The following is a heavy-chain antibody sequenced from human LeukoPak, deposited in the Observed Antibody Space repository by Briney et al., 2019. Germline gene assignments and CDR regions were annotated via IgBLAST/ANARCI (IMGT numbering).Heavy chain of an antibody. CDR2: ISSSSSYI. V-gene: IGHV3-21*01. Sequence: TGGSLRLSCAASGFTFSSYSMNWVRQAPGKGLEWVSSISSSSSYIYYADSVKGRFTISRDNAKNSPYLQMNSLRAEDTAVYYCARARFLEWLLDYWGQGTLVTVSS. J-gene: IGHJ4*02. D-gene: IGHD3-3*01. CDR1: GFTFSSYS. CDR3: ARARFLEWLLDY.